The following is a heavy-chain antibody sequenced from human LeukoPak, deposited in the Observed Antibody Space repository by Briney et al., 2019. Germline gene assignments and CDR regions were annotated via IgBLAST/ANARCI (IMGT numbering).Heavy chain of an antibody. V-gene: IGHV4-34*01. D-gene: IGHD6-13*01. CDR2: ISHSGST. Sequence: SETLSLTCAVYGGSFSGYYWSWIRQPPGKGLEWIGEISHSGSTNYNPSLKSRVTISVDTSKNQFSLKLSSVTAADTAVYYCARSPRAAAGRGYFQHWGQGTLVTVSS. CDR3: ARSPRAAAGRGYFQH. CDR1: GGSFSGYY. J-gene: IGHJ1*01.